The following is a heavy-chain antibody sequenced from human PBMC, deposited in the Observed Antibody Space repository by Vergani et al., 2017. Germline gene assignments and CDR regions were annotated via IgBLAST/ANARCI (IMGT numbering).Heavy chain of an antibody. D-gene: IGHD3-9*01. CDR1: GFTFSSYW. CDR2: IKQDGSEK. V-gene: IGHV3-7*01. J-gene: IGHJ4*02. CDR3: ARGALRYFDWLPTGPDY. Sequence: EVQLVESGGGLAQPGGSLRLSCAASGFTFSSYWMSWVRQAPGKGLEWVANIKQDGSEKYYVDSVKGRFTISRDNAKNSLYLQMNSLRAEDTAVYYCARGALRYFDWLPTGPDYWGQGTLVTVSS.